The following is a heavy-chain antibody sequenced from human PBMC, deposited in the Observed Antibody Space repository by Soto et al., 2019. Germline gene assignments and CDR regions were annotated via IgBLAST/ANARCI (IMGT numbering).Heavy chain of an antibody. CDR2: IVVGSGNT. CDR3: AATIMITFGGVIGWFDP. V-gene: IGHV1-58*01. Sequence: SVKVSCKASGFTFTSSAVQWVRQARGQRLEWIGWIVVGSGNTNYAQKFQERVTITRDMSTSTAYMELSSLRSEDTAVYYCAATIMITFGGVIGWFDPWGQGTLVTVSS. J-gene: IGHJ5*02. CDR1: GFTFTSSA. D-gene: IGHD3-16*02.